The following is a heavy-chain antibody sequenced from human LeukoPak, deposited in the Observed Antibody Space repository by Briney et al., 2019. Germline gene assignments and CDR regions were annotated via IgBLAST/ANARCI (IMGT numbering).Heavy chain of an antibody. CDR1: XXXXXSXX. V-gene: IGHV5-51*01. CDR3: ARLALSYYYYYGMDV. Sequence: SLXISCKGXXXXXXSXXIGXXXQXPGXXXXWXXXIYPGDSDTRYSPSFQGQVTTSADKSISTAYLQWSSLKASDTAMYYCARLALSYYYYYGMDVWGQGTTVTVSS. J-gene: IGHJ6*02. D-gene: IGHD2/OR15-2a*01. CDR2: IYPGDSDT.